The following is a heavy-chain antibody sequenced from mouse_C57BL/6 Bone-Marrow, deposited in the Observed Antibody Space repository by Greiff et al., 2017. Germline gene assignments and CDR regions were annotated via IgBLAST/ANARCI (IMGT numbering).Heavy chain of an antibody. CDR3: ARWGGYYGY. Sequence: VQLQQPGAELVRPGSSVKLSCKASGYTFTSYWMDWVKQRPGQGLEWIGNIYPSDSENHYNQKFKDKATLTVDKSSSTAYMQISSLTSEDSEVYYCARWGGYYGYWGQGTTLTVSS. CDR1: GYTFTSYW. V-gene: IGHV1-61*01. CDR2: IYPSDSEN. D-gene: IGHD2-3*01. J-gene: IGHJ2*01.